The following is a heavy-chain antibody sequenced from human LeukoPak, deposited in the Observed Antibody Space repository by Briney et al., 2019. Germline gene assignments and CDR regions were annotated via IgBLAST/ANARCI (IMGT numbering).Heavy chain of an antibody. D-gene: IGHD6-13*01. V-gene: IGHV1-18*04. CDR1: GYTFTSYG. CDR3: AREPGIAAAGTWSY. J-gene: IGHJ4*02. CDR2: IGAYNGKT. Sequence: ASVKVSCKASGYTFTSYGISWVRQAPGQGLEWMGWIGAYNGKTNYAQKLQGRVTMTTDTSTSTAYMELRSLRCDDTAVYYCAREPGIAAAGTWSYWGQGTLVTVSS.